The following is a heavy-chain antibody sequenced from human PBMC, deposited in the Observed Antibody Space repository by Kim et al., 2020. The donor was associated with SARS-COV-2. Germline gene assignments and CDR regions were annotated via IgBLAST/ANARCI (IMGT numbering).Heavy chain of an antibody. CDR2: ISGSGGST. CDR3: AKGYNWFDP. V-gene: IGHV3-23*01. J-gene: IGHJ5*02. Sequence: QAAGKGLEWVSAISGSGGSTYYADSVKGRFTISRDNSKNTLYLQMNSLRAEDTAVYYCAKGYNWFDPWGQGTLVTVSS.